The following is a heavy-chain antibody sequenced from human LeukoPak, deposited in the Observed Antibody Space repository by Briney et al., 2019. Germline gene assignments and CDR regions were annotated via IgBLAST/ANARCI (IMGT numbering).Heavy chain of an antibody. V-gene: IGHV3-23*01. CDR3: AKDQITGTTAPPDY. D-gene: IGHD1-7*01. Sequence: PGGSLRLSCAASGFTFSSYAMSWVRQAPGKGLEWVSAISGSGGSTYYADSVKGRFSISRDNSKNTLYLQMNSLRAEDTAVYYCAKDQITGTTAPPDYWGQGTLVTVSS. CDR1: GFTFSSYA. CDR2: ISGSGGST. J-gene: IGHJ4*02.